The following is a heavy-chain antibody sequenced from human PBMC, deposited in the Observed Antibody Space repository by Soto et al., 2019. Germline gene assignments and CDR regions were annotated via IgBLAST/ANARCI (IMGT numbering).Heavy chain of an antibody. CDR1: GGSMNNYY. D-gene: IGHD1-26*01. CDR3: ARGQIYTGAYYYYYMDV. J-gene: IGHJ6*03. CDR2: IYYSGST. V-gene: IGHV4-59*01. Sequence: QVQLQESGPGLVKPSETLSLTCSVSGGSMNNYYWSWIRQPPGKEMEWIGYIYYSGSTNYNPSFRSRVTISGDTSKDQFSLQLSSVTAADTAVYYCARGQIYTGAYYYYYMDVWGKGTTDTVSS.